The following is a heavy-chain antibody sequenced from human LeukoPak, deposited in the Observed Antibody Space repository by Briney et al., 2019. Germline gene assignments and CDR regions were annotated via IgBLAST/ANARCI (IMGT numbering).Heavy chain of an antibody. J-gene: IGHJ2*01. CDR2: MNPNSGNT. D-gene: IGHD4-17*01. V-gene: IGHV1-8*03. Sequence: ASVTLSFSASAYAFTSYDINWVRQGPGQGLEWMGWMNPNSGNTGYAQKFQGRVTISRNTSITTSYMELSNLRSDDTGVYYCAVQTWVTTGSRYLDLWGRGTLVTVSS. CDR1: AYAFTSYD. CDR3: AVQTWVTTGSRYLDL.